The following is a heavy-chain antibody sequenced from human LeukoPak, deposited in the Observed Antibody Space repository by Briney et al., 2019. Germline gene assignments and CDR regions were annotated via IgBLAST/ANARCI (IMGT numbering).Heavy chain of an antibody. Sequence: GGSLRLSCAASGFTFSNYAMSWVRQAPGKGPEWVSVIYSGGSTYYADSVKGRFTISRDNSKSMLYLQMNSLRVEDTAVYYCARRLSTGYYEFWGQGTLVTVSS. J-gene: IGHJ4*02. CDR3: ARRLSTGYYEF. V-gene: IGHV3-66*01. D-gene: IGHD3-9*01. CDR1: GFTFSNYA. CDR2: IYSGGST.